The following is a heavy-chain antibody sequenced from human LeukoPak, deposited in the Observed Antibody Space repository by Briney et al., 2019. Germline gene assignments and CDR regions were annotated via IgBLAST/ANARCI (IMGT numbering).Heavy chain of an antibody. CDR1: GFTFTTYS. J-gene: IGHJ4*02. V-gene: IGHV3-21*01. CDR2: ISSGSSAI. D-gene: IGHD4-17*01. CDR3: ARGHTAVTRHFDF. Sequence: GGSLRLSCEASGFTFTTYSMPWVRQAPGKGLEWVSIISSGSSAIFSADALKGRFTISRDDAKNVLYLDMNSLRAEDTAVYYCARGHTAVTRHFDFWGQGTLVTVSS.